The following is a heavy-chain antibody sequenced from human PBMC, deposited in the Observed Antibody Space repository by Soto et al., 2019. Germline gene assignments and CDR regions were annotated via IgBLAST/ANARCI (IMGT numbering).Heavy chain of an antibody. CDR3: ASQGDSGYDDSAY. CDR1: GGSISSSSYY. Sequence: SETLSLTCTVSGGSISSSSYYWGWIRQPPGKGLEWIGSIYYSGSTYYNPSLKSRVTISVDTSKNQFSLKLSSVTAADTAVYYCASQGDSGYDDSAYWGQGTLVTVSS. CDR2: IYYSGST. D-gene: IGHD5-12*01. V-gene: IGHV4-39*01. J-gene: IGHJ4*02.